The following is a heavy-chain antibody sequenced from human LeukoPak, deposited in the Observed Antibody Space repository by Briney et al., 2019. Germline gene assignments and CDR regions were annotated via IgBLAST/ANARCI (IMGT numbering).Heavy chain of an antibody. D-gene: IGHD1-26*01. Sequence: NPSETLSLTCTVSGGSISSSSYYWGWIRQPPGKGLEWIGSIYYSGSTYYNPSLKSRVTISVDTSKNQFSLKLSSVTAADTAVYYCARSLWYSGYMWGQGTLVTVSS. CDR3: ARSLWYSGYM. CDR1: GGSISSSSYY. V-gene: IGHV4-39*01. J-gene: IGHJ4*02. CDR2: IYYSGST.